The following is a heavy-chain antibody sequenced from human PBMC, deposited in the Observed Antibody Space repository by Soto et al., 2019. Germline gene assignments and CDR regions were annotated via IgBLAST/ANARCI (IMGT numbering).Heavy chain of an antibody. V-gene: IGHV4-30-4*01. CDR3: ARGPSGDKVDS. CDR2: IYDGGRT. Sequence: QVQLQESGPGPVKPSQTLSLTCTVSGGSISTVDYWWSWIRQSPDMGLEWIGHIYDGGRTYNNPSLESRVTMSVDTSKSQLSLTLSSVRAADTAVYYCARGPSGDKVDSWGQGTLVTVSS. D-gene: IGHD7-27*01. CDR1: GGSISTVDYW. J-gene: IGHJ4*02.